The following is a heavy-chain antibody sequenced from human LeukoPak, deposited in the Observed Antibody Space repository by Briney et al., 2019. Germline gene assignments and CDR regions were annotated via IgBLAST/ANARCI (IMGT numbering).Heavy chain of an antibody. CDR3: ARVSWFPGTSYYYMDV. J-gene: IGHJ6*03. CDR2: IHYSGST. CDR1: GGSISSSSYY. D-gene: IGHD1-1*01. V-gene: IGHV4-61*01. Sequence: SETLSLTCTVSGGSISSSSYYWSWIRQPPGKGLVWIGYIHYSGSTNYNPSLKSRVTISVDTSKNQFSLKLSSVTAADTAVYYCARVSWFPGTSYYYMDVWGKGTTVTVSS.